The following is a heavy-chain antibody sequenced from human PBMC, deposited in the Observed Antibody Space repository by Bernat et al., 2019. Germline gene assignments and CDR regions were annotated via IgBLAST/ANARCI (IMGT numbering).Heavy chain of an antibody. D-gene: IGHD3-22*01. CDR2: ISYDGSNK. CDR3: PRSGYFGGAFDI. Sequence: QVQLVESGEGVVQPGRSLRLSCAASGFTFSSYAMHWVRQAPGKGLEWVAVISYDGSNKYYADSVKGRFTISRDNSKNTLYLQMNSLRAEDTAVYYCPRSGYFGGAFDIWGQGTMVTVSS. CDR1: GFTFSSYA. V-gene: IGHV3-30-3*01. J-gene: IGHJ3*02.